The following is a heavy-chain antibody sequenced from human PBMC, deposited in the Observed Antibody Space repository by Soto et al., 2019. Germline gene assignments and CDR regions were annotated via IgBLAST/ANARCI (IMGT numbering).Heavy chain of an antibody. Sequence: GASVKVCCKASGYTFTSYGMRWVRQATGQGLEWMGWISAYNGNTNYAQKLQGRVTMTTDTSTSTAYVELRSLRSDDTAVYYCARVLVSLNHNWFDPWGQGTLVTVSS. CDR1: GYTFTSYG. D-gene: IGHD3-10*01. CDR3: ARVLVSLNHNWFDP. CDR2: ISAYNGNT. V-gene: IGHV1-18*01. J-gene: IGHJ5*02.